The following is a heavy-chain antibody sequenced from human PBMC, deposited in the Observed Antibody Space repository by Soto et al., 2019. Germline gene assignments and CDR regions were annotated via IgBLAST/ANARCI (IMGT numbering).Heavy chain of an antibody. Sequence: QLQLQESGPGLVKPSETLSLTCTVSGGSISSNNYYWGWIRQPPRKGLEWIGSIYYSGTTYYNPSLKNRLTLSVDTSKNQFSLKLSSVTAADTAVYYCARHRLLTPPVYWGQGTLVTVSS. CDR1: GGSISSNNYY. CDR3: ARHRLLTPPVY. D-gene: IGHD1-26*01. CDR2: IYYSGTT. V-gene: IGHV4-39*01. J-gene: IGHJ4*02.